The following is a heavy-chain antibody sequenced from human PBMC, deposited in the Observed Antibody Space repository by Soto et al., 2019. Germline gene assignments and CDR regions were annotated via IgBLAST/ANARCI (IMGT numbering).Heavy chain of an antibody. J-gene: IGHJ4*02. Sequence: ASVKVSCKAPGYTFTSYGISWVRQAPGQGLEWMGWISGNNGNTKYAQNLQGRVTMTTDTSTSTAYMEVRSLRSDDTAVYYCARARLDYWGQGTLVTSPQ. V-gene: IGHV1-18*04. CDR1: GYTFTSYG. CDR2: ISGNNGNT. CDR3: ARARLDY.